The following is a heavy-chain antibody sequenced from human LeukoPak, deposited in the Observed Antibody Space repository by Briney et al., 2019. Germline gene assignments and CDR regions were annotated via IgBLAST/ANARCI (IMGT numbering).Heavy chain of an antibody. Sequence: SVKVSXKASAYTFTSYDINWVRQATGQGLEWMGWMNPNSGNTGSAQKFKGRVTMTRNTSISTAYMELSSLRSEDTAVYYCARGCSSTRCYMDAFDIWGQGTMVTVSS. CDR2: MNPNSGNT. J-gene: IGHJ3*02. D-gene: IGHD2-2*02. CDR3: ARGCSSTRCYMDAFDI. CDR1: AYTFTSYD. V-gene: IGHV1-8*02.